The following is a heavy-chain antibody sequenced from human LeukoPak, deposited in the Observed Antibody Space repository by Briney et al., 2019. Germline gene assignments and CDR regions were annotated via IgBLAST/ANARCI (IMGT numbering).Heavy chain of an antibody. V-gene: IGHV4-34*01. J-gene: IGHJ4*02. CDR2: INHSGST. CDR3: ARVGATIDY. D-gene: IGHD1-26*01. Sequence: SETLSLTCAVYGGSFSGYYWSWIRQPPGKGLEWIGEINHSGSTNYNPSLKSRVTISVDTSKNQFSLKLSAVTAADTAVYYCARVGATIDYWGQGTLVTVSS. CDR1: GGSFSGYY.